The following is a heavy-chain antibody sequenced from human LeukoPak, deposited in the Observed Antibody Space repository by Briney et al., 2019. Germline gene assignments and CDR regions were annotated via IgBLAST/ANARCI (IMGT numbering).Heavy chain of an antibody. D-gene: IGHD6-13*01. J-gene: IGHJ4*02. V-gene: IGHV1-69*05. CDR1: GGTFSGYA. Sequence: SVKVSCKASGGTFSGYAISWVRQAPGQGLEWMGGIIPIFGTANYAQKFQGRVTITTDESTSTAYMELSSLRSEDTAVYYCASPAVSSSWYGGFDYFDYWGQGTLVTVSS. CDR2: IIPIFGTA. CDR3: ASPAVSSSWYGGFDYFDY.